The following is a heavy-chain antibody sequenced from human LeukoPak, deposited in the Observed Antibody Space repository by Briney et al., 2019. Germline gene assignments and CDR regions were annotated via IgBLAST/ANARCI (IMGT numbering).Heavy chain of an antibody. Sequence: ASVKVSCKASGYALAGYYMHWVRQAPGQGLEWMGWINTKMGGTYYLKKFQGRVTITRDTSITTVYMDLSGLTSGDTATYYCARGTPIGATGSLPWFDPWGQGTLVTVSS. V-gene: IGHV1-2*02. J-gene: IGHJ5*02. CDR2: INTKMGGT. CDR3: ARGTPIGATGSLPWFDP. D-gene: IGHD1-1*01. CDR1: GYALAGYY.